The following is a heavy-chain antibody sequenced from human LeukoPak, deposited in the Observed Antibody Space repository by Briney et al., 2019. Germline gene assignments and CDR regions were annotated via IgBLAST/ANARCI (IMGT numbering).Heavy chain of an antibody. V-gene: IGHV3-21*01. Sequence: GSLRLSCAASGFTFSRYSMNWVRQAPGKGLEWVSSISSSTSYIYYADSVKGRFTISRDNAKNSLFLQMDSLRAEDTAVYYCARIGINSFDIWGQGTKVTVSS. CDR2: ISSSTSYI. D-gene: IGHD2-21*01. J-gene: IGHJ3*02. CDR1: GFTFSRYS. CDR3: ARIGINSFDI.